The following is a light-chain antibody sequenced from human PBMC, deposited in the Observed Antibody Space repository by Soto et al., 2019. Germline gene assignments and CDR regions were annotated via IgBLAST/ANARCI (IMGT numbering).Light chain of an antibody. J-gene: IGKJ4*01. CDR1: QSVSSN. Sequence: ELVLTQSPGTLSLSPGERATLSCRASQSVSSNLAWYQQKPGQAPRLLIYGAYTRATGIQARFSGSGSGTEFTLTIRSLQSEDFAVYYCKQYNNWPLTVGGGTKVDIK. V-gene: IGKV3-15*01. CDR2: GAY. CDR3: KQYNNWPLT.